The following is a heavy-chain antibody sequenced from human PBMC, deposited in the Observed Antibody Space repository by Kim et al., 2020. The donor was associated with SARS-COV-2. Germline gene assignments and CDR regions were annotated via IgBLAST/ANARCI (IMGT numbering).Heavy chain of an antibody. Sequence: AREFPGRVTMTEDTSTDTAYMELSSLRSADTAVYYCATSAAAGRLYWFDPWGQGTLVTVSS. D-gene: IGHD6-13*01. CDR3: ATSAAAGRLYWFDP. J-gene: IGHJ5*02. V-gene: IGHV1-24*01.